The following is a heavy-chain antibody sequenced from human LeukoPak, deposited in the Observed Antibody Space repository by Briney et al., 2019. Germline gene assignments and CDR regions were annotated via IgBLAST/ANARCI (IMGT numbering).Heavy chain of an antibody. CDR1: AGSISSYY. J-gene: IGHJ6*02. CDR2: IYYSGST. CDR3: ARGPLIYGMDV. V-gene: IGHV4-59*01. Sequence: PSETRSLTCTGSAGSISSYYWSWIRQPPGKGLEWIGYIYYSGSTNYNPSLKSRVTMSVDTSKKQFSLKLNSVTAADTAVYYCARGPLIYGMDVWGQGTTVTVSS.